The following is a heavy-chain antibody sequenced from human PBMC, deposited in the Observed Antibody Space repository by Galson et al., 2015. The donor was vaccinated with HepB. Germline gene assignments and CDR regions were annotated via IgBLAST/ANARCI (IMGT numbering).Heavy chain of an antibody. D-gene: IGHD1-26*01. CDR3: TRDGEGSGRYFDY. J-gene: IGHJ4*02. CDR1: GGTFSTRT. Sequence: SVKVSCKASGGTFSTRTISWVRQAPGQGLEWMGGVIPIFDKSNYAQKFQGRVTISADESTSTAYMELSSLTSDDKALYYCTRDGEGSGRYFDYWGQGTLVTVSS. CDR2: VIPIFDKS. V-gene: IGHV1-69*13.